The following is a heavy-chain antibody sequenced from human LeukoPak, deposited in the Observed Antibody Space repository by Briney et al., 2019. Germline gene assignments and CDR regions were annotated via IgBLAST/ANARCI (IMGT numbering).Heavy chain of an antibody. J-gene: IGHJ4*02. Sequence: SETLSLTCAVYGGSFSGYYWSWIRQPPGKGLEWIGEINHSGSTNYNPSLKSRVTISVDTSKNQFSLKLGSVTAADTAVYYCARGRGGGKADYWGQGTLVTVSS. CDR1: GGSFSGYY. D-gene: IGHD4-23*01. CDR3: ARGRGGGKADY. V-gene: IGHV4-34*01. CDR2: INHSGST.